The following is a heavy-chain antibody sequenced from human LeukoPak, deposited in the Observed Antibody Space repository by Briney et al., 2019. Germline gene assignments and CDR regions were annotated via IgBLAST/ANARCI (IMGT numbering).Heavy chain of an antibody. Sequence: GESLMISCKGFGYRFTSYWIGWVRQMPGKGLGWMGIVYPGDSDARYSPSFQGQVTISADKSISTAYLQWSSLKASDTAMYYCARGGVVVTAYFDYWGQGTLVTVSS. J-gene: IGHJ4*02. CDR3: ARGGVVVTAYFDY. D-gene: IGHD2-15*01. V-gene: IGHV5-51*01. CDR2: VYPGDSDA. CDR1: GYRFTSYW.